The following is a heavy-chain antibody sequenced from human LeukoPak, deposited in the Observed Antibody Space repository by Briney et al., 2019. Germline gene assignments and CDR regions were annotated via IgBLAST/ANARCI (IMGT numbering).Heavy chain of an antibody. CDR3: ARGLDRTYCGGDCYYYYYYYMDV. CDR1: GDAFSTYY. D-gene: IGHD2-21*02. J-gene: IGHJ6*03. CDR2: MNPNSGNT. V-gene: IGHV1-8*02. Sequence: GASVKVSCKASGDAFSTYYMHWVRQATGQGLEWMGWMNPNSGNTGYAQKFQGRVTMTRNTSISTAYMELSSLRSEDTAVYYCARGLDRTYCGGDCYYYYYYYMDVWGKGTTVTVSS.